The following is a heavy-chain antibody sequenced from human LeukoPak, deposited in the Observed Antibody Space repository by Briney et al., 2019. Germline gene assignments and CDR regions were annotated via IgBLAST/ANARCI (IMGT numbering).Heavy chain of an antibody. CDR3: ARGSEYYDSSGYYYSDY. D-gene: IGHD3-22*01. CDR1: AGTFSSYA. Sequence: SVKVSCKASAGTFSSYAISWVRQAPGQGLEWMGGIIPIFGTANYAQKFQGRVTITTDESTSTAYMELSSLRSEDTAVYYCARGSEYYDSSGYYYSDYCGQGTLVTVSS. CDR2: IIPIFGTA. V-gene: IGHV1-69*05. J-gene: IGHJ4*02.